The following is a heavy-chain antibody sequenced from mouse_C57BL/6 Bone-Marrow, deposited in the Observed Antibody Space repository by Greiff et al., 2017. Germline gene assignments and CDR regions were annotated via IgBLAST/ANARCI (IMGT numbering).Heavy chain of an antibody. V-gene: IGHV14-4*01. CDR2: IDPENGDT. Sequence: VQLQQSGAELVRPGASVKLSCTASGFNIKDDYMHWVKQRPEQGLEWIGWIDPENGDTEYASKFQGKATITADTSSNKAYLQLSSLTSEDTAVYYCTDDGYPLAMDYWGQGTSVTVSS. CDR1: GFNIKDDY. J-gene: IGHJ4*01. CDR3: TDDGYPLAMDY. D-gene: IGHD2-3*01.